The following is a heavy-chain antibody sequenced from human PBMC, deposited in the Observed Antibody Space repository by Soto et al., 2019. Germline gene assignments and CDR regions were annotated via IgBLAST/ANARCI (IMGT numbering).Heavy chain of an antibody. Sequence: QVQLVESGGGVVQPGRSLRLSCAASGFTFSSYAMHWVRQAPGKGLEWVAVISYDGSNKYYADSVKGRFTISRDNSKNTLYLQMNSLRAEVTAVYYCARDSSGWFLDYWGQGTLVTVSS. D-gene: IGHD6-19*01. J-gene: IGHJ4*02. V-gene: IGHV3-30-3*01. CDR3: ARDSSGWFLDY. CDR2: ISYDGSNK. CDR1: GFTFSSYA.